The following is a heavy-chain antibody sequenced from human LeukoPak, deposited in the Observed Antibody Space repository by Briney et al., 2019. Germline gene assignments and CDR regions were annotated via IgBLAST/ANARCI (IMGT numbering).Heavy chain of an antibody. V-gene: IGHV4-4*07. CDR2: IYMNGIA. J-gene: IGHJ2*01. CDR1: GGSSRNDT. D-gene: IGHD1-14*01. CDR3: ARNRDWYWFFDL. Sequence: TSETLSLTCSVSGGSSRNDTWNWVRQPAGKGLEWIWRIYMNGIANYNPSLKSRVTMSLDTSNNQFSLKLYSVTAADTAVYYCARNRDWYWFFDLWGHGTLVTASS.